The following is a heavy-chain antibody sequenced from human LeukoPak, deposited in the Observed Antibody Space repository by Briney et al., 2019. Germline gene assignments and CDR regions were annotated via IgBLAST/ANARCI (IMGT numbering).Heavy chain of an antibody. CDR1: GGSISSGGYY. Sequence: PSETLSLTCTVSGGSISSGGYYWSWIRQHPGKGLEWIGSIYYSGSTYYNPSLKSRVTISVDTSKNQFSLKLSSVTAADTAVYYCARAMDYFDSRGYYYGYFDYWGQGTLVTVSS. CDR2: IYYSGST. D-gene: IGHD3-22*01. J-gene: IGHJ4*02. CDR3: ARAMDYFDSRGYYYGYFDY. V-gene: IGHV4-39*07.